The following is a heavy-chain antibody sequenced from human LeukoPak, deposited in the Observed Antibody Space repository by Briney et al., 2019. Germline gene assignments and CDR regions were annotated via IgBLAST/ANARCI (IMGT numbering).Heavy chain of an antibody. CDR3: ARVPQGSSWPYYFDY. CDR2: IVPILGTA. V-gene: IGHV1-69*08. D-gene: IGHD6-13*01. Sequence: SVKVSCKASGYPFTGYFIHWVRQAPGQGLEWVGRIVPILGTANYAQNFQGRVTITADRSTTTAYMELSSLRSEDTAVYYCARVPQGSSWPYYFDYWGQGTLVTVSS. J-gene: IGHJ4*02. CDR1: GYPFTGYF.